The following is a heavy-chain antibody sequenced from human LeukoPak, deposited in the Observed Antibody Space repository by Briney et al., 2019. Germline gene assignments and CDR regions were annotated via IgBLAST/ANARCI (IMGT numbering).Heavy chain of an antibody. J-gene: IGHJ4*02. Sequence: GASVKVSCKASGYTFTSYYMHWVRQAPGQGLEWMGIINPGGGSTSYAQKFQGRVTMTRDTSTSTVYMELSSLRSEDTAVYYCATLGQYYDSSGYSTYWGQGTLATVSS. V-gene: IGHV1-46*01. CDR3: ATLGQYYDSSGYSTY. CDR1: GYTFTSYY. CDR2: INPGGGST. D-gene: IGHD3-22*01.